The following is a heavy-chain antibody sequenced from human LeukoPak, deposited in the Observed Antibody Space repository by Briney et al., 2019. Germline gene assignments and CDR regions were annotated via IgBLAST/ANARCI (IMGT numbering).Heavy chain of an antibody. J-gene: IGHJ5*02. CDR3: ARATMVRGVIT. CDR1: GGSISSYH. CDR2: IYHSGST. D-gene: IGHD3-10*01. V-gene: IGHV4-59*12. Sequence: SETLSLTCTVSGGSISSYHWSWIRQPPGKGLEWIGYIYHSGSTYYNPSLKSRVTISVDRSKNQFSLKLSSVTAADTAVYYCARATMVRGVITWGQGTLVTVSS.